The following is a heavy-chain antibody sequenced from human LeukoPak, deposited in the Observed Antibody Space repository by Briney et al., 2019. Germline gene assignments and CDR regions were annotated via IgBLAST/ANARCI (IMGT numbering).Heavy chain of an antibody. CDR3: ARVTGYMIEDYFDY. J-gene: IGHJ4*02. CDR1: GASISTYY. Sequence: PSETLSLTCSVSGASISTYYWSWIRQPPEKGLEWIGYIHYSGSTSYNPSLKSRVTMSVDTSNDQFSLKVSSVTAADTAVYYCARVTGYMIEDYFDYWGQGTLVTVSS. D-gene: IGHD3-22*01. V-gene: IGHV4-59*01. CDR2: IHYSGST.